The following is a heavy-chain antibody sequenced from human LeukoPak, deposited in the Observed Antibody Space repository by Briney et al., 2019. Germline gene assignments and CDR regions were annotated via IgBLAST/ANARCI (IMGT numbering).Heavy chain of an antibody. V-gene: IGHV3-21*01. CDR1: GFIFSSYS. CDR3: AGGGGANISPSNWFDP. D-gene: IGHD3-16*01. Sequence: PGGSLRLSCAASGFIFSSYSMNWVRQAPGQGLEWVSSISTSCSYIYYVDSVKGRFTISRDNAKKSLYLQMNSLRSEDTAVYYCAGGGGANISPSNWFDPWGQGTLVTVSS. CDR2: ISTSCSYI. J-gene: IGHJ5*02.